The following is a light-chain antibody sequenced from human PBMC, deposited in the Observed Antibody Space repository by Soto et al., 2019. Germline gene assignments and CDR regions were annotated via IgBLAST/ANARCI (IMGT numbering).Light chain of an antibody. V-gene: IGLV2-14*03. CDR1: SSDVGGYNS. CDR3: SSYTSTSSYV. J-gene: IGLJ1*01. CDR2: EVS. Sequence: QSVLTQPASVSGSPGQSITVSCTGTSSDVGGYNSVSWYQQHPGKPPKLIIYEVSNRPSGVSDRFSGSKSGNTASLTISRLQAEDEADYYCSSYTSTSSYVFSTGTKVTVL.